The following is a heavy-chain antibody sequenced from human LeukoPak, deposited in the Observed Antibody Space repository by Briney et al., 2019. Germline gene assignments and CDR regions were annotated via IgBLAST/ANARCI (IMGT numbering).Heavy chain of an antibody. D-gene: IGHD3-10*01. V-gene: IGHV4-39*07. CDR3: ARCLPGQAEITMLQNWFDP. Sequence: SETLSLTCTVSAGSLSSSSYYWGWIRQPPGKGLEWFGSIYVSRSTNSNPALKSRVTISVDTSKNQFSLKLSPVTAADTAVYYCARCLPGQAEITMLQNWFDPWGPGTLVTVSS. J-gene: IGHJ5*02. CDR2: IYVSRST. CDR1: AGSLSSSSYY.